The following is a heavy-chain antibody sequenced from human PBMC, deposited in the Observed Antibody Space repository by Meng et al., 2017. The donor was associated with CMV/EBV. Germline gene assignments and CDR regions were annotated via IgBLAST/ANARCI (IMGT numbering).Heavy chain of an antibody. CDR2: IKQDGSEK. CDR3: AREPVSSY. CDR1: GFTFSSYW. J-gene: IGHJ4*02. V-gene: IGHV3-7*01. Sequence: GESLKISCAASGFTFSSYWMSWVRQAPGKGLEWVANIKQDGSEKYYVDSVKGRFTISRDNAKNSLYLQMNSLRAEDTAVYYYAREPVSSYWGQGTLVTVSS. D-gene: IGHD3-16*01.